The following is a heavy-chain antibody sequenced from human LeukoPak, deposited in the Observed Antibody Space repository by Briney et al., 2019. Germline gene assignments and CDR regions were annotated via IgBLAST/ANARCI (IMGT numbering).Heavy chain of an antibody. Sequence: SETLSLTCAVSGGSISSGGYYWSWIRQPPGKGLEWIGYIYYSGTTNYNPYLKSRVTISVDTSKNQFSMKLRSVTAADTAVYYCARGGWSAFDIWGQGTMVTVSS. D-gene: IGHD3-10*01. CDR2: IYYSGTT. CDR1: GGSISSGGYY. CDR3: ARGGWSAFDI. V-gene: IGHV4-61*08. J-gene: IGHJ3*02.